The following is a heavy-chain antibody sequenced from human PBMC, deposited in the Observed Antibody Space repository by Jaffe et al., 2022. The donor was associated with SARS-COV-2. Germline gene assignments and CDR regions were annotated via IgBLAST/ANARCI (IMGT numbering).Heavy chain of an antibody. Sequence: EVQLVESGGGLVQPGGSLRLSCAASGFTFSSYWMHWVRQAPGKGLVWVSRINSDGSSTSYADSVKGRFTISRDNAKNTLYLQMNSLRAEDTAVYYCARRFVWGSYRIYDAFDIWGQGTMVTVSS. J-gene: IGHJ3*02. V-gene: IGHV3-74*01. CDR2: INSDGSST. CDR1: GFTFSSYW. D-gene: IGHD3-16*02. CDR3: ARRFVWGSYRIYDAFDI.